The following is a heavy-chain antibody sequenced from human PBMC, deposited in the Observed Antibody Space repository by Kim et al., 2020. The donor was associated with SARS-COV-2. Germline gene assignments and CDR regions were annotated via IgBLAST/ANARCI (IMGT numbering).Heavy chain of an antibody. CDR2: VRDSSISP. Sequence: GGSLRLSCAASGFSFGSYTMNWVRQAPGKGLEWISYVRDSSISPYYADSVKGRFTISRDNGENSLYLQMNSLRDEDTAVYYCVRDHLFSFDYWGRGSLVIVSS. J-gene: IGHJ4*02. D-gene: IGHD3-10*02. CDR1: GFSFGSYT. CDR3: VRDHLFSFDY. V-gene: IGHV3-48*02.